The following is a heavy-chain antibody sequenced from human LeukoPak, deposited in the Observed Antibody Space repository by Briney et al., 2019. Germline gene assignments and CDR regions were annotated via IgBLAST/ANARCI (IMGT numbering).Heavy chain of an antibody. V-gene: IGHV1-2*04. J-gene: IGHJ4*02. CDR3: ARGADYGGSPFDY. Sequence: GWITPNSGGTNYAQKFQGWVTMTRDTSISTAYMELSRLRSDDTAVYYCARGADYGGSPFDYWGQGTLVTVSS. D-gene: IGHD4-23*01. CDR2: ITPNSGGT.